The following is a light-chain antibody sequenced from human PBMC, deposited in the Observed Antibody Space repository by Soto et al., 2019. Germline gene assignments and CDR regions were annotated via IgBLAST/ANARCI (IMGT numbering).Light chain of an antibody. J-gene: IGKJ2*01. V-gene: IGKV3-15*01. Sequence: EIEMTQSPATLSASPGERATLSCRASQSVSSNLAWYQQKPGQAPRLLIYGASTRATGIPARFSGSGSGTEFTLTISSLQSEDFAFYYCQQYNNWPPYTFGQGTKLEIK. CDR1: QSVSSN. CDR2: GAS. CDR3: QQYNNWPPYT.